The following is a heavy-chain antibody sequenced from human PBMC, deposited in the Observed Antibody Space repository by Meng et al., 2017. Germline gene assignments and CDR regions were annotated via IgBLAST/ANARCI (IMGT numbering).Heavy chain of an antibody. V-gene: IGHV4-38-2*01. CDR1: GYSISSGYY. CDR3: ARLGVLWFGELLSEFDY. Sequence: SQTLSLTCAVSGYSISSGYYWGWIRQPPGKGLEWIGSIYHSGGTYYNPSLKSPVTISVDTSKNQFSLKLSSVTAADAAVYYCARLGVLWFGELLSEFDYWGQGTLVTVSS. J-gene: IGHJ4*02. D-gene: IGHD3-10*01. CDR2: IYHSGGT.